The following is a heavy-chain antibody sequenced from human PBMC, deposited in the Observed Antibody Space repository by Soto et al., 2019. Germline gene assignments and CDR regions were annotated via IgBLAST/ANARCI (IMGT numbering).Heavy chain of an antibody. J-gene: IGHJ4*02. CDR2: IGSEIDGATI. CDR3: TTDNSSSAGGGLY. Sequence: DVQLVESGGGLVKPGGSLRLSCAVSGITFNNAWMSWVRQAPGKGLEWVGRIGSEIDGATIDYAAPVKGRFIISRDESKAFLQMNTLKTQDTAIYFSTTDNSSSAGGGLYWGQGTLVTVSS. D-gene: IGHD2-15*01. CDR1: GITFNNAW. V-gene: IGHV3-15*04.